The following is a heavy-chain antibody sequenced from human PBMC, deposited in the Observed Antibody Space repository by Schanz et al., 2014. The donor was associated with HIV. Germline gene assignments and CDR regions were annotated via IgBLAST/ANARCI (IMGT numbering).Heavy chain of an antibody. V-gene: IGHV3-30*04. CDR1: GFTFSSYA. CDR2: ISYDGSNR. D-gene: IGHD2-21*02. J-gene: IGHJ6*02. CDR3: ARDRMTANWKNDMDV. Sequence: QVQLVESGGGVVQPGRSLRLSCAASGFTFSSYAMHWVRQAPGKGLEWVAVISYDGSNRYYTDSVKGRFTISRDNPKNTLYLQMNSLRAEDTAVYYCARDRMTANWKNDMDVWGQGTTVTVSS.